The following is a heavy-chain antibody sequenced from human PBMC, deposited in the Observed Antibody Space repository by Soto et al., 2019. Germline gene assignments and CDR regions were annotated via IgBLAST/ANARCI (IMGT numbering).Heavy chain of an antibody. CDR2: ISSSSSYI. J-gene: IGHJ3*02. Sequence: SGGSLRLSCAASGFTFSSYSMNWVRQAPGKGLEWVSSISSSSSYIYYADSVKGRFTISRDNAKNSLYLQMNSLRAEDTAVYYCARMDYYDSSGYYRDDAFDIWGQGTMVTVSS. CDR1: GFTFSSYS. CDR3: ARMDYYDSSGYYRDDAFDI. V-gene: IGHV3-21*01. D-gene: IGHD3-22*01.